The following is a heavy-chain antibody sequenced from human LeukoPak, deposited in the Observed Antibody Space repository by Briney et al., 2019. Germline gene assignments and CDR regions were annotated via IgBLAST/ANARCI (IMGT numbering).Heavy chain of an antibody. CDR3: ARDLGYFSSTSCYAYFDY. J-gene: IGHJ4*02. D-gene: IGHD2-2*01. CDR2: ISSSSSTI. Sequence: GGSLRLSRAASGFTFSSYSMNWVRQAPGKGLEWVSYISSSSSTIYYADSVKGRFTISRDNAKNSLYLQMKSLRAEDTAVYYCARDLGYFSSTSCYAYFDYWGEGTLVTVSS. V-gene: IGHV3-48*01. CDR1: GFTFSSYS.